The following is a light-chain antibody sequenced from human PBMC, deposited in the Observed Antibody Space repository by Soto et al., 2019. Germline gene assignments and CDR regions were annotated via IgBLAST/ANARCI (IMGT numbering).Light chain of an antibody. Sequence: EIVMSQSPGTLSLSPGETATRSCRASQSVSSNYVAWFHQKPGQAPRLLIYGASSRATGVPDRFSASGSGTDFTLTISRLEPEDFAVYYCQQYGRSPFTFGPGTKEDIK. V-gene: IGKV3-20*01. J-gene: IGKJ3*01. CDR1: QSVSSNY. CDR2: GAS. CDR3: QQYGRSPFT.